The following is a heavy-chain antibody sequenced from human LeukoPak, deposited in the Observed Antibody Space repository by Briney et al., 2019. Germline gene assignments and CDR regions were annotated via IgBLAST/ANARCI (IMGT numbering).Heavy chain of an antibody. CDR1: GYTFTNNA. CDR2: INPKSGGT. CDR3: ARDSGYCSGGSCWYFDY. D-gene: IGHD2-15*01. Sequence: ASVKVSCKTSGYTFTNNAINWVRQAPGQGLEWMGWINPKSGGTNYAQKFQGRVTMTRDTSTSTAYMELSRLRSDDTAVYYCARDSGYCSGGSCWYFDYWGQGTLVTVSS. V-gene: IGHV1-2*02. J-gene: IGHJ4*02.